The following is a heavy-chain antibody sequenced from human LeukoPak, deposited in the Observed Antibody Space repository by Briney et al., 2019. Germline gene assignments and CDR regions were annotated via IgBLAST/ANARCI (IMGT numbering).Heavy chain of an antibody. Sequence: PSETLSLTCTVSGGSISSSSYYWGWIRQPPGKGLEWIGSFYYSGSTYYNPSLKSRVTISVDTSKNQFSLKLTSVTAADTAVYYCASGLPDSEMDVWGQGTTVTVSS. CDR1: GGSISSSSYY. CDR2: FYYSGST. D-gene: IGHD2-21*01. CDR3: ASGLPDSEMDV. J-gene: IGHJ6*02. V-gene: IGHV4-39*01.